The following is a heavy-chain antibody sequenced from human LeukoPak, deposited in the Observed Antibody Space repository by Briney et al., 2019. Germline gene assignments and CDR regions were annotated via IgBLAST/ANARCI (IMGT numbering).Heavy chain of an antibody. V-gene: IGHV4-59*01. Sequence: SETLSLTCTVSGGSISSYYWSWIRQPPGKGLEWIGYIYYSGSTNYNPSLKSRVTISVDTSKNQFSLKLSSVTAADTAVYYCARGRTRFEAVAGPNFDYWGQGTLVTVSS. D-gene: IGHD6-19*01. J-gene: IGHJ4*02. CDR2: IYYSGST. CDR1: GGSISSYY. CDR3: ARGRTRFEAVAGPNFDY.